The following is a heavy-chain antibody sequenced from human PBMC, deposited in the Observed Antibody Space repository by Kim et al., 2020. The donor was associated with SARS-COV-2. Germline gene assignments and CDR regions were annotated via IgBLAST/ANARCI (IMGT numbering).Heavy chain of an antibody. Sequence: GESLKISCTGLGYSFSNYWIGWVRQMPGKGLEWMGIIYPGDSDTRYSPSFQGQVTISADKSISTAYLQWSSLKASDTAIYYCARRKLTFENFDLWGRGTLVTVSS. D-gene: IGHD3-9*01. CDR2: IYPGDSDT. J-gene: IGHJ2*01. CDR3: ARRKLTFENFDL. V-gene: IGHV5-51*01. CDR1: GYSFSNYW.